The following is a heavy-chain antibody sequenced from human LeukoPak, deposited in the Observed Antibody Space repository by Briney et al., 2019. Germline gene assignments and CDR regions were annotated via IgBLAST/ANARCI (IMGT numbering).Heavy chain of an antibody. Sequence: SETLSLTCTVSGGSISSSSYYWGWIRQPPGKGLEWIGSIYYSGSTYYKPSLKSRVTMSVDTSKNQFSLKLSSVTAADTAVYYCARPQRYSNYALDYWGQGTLVTVSS. V-gene: IGHV4-39*01. CDR3: ARPQRYSNYALDY. CDR2: IYYSGST. D-gene: IGHD4-11*01. J-gene: IGHJ4*02. CDR1: GGSISSSSYY.